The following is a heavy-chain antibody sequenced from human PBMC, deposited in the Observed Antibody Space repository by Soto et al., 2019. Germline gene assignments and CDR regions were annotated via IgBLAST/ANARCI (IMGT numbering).Heavy chain of an antibody. Sequence: QVRLVESGGGVVQPGRSLRLSCVASGFSKYGMHWVRQAPGKGLEWVALIWYDGSKKYYADSVKGRFTISRDDSKNTVDMQMDSLRAEDTAVYYCVSDPVIKEYYFDYWGQVTLVTVSA. J-gene: IGHJ4*02. CDR2: IWYDGSKK. CDR1: GFSKYG. D-gene: IGHD3-16*01. CDR3: VSDPVIKEYYFDY. V-gene: IGHV3-33*01.